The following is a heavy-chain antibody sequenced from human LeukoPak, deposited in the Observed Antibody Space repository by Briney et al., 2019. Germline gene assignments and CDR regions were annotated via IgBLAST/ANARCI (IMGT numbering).Heavy chain of an antibody. CDR3: ARDPYSGNYGNDYYYYMDV. Sequence: GGSLRLSCAASGFTFSTYNMNWVRHAPGKGLEWISSITSSSSYIYYADSVKGRFTISRDNAKNSLYLQMNGLSPDDTAVYFCARDPYSGNYGNDYYYYMDVWGKGTTVTISS. J-gene: IGHJ6*03. CDR1: GFTFSTYN. CDR2: ITSSSSYI. D-gene: IGHD1-26*01. V-gene: IGHV3-21*06.